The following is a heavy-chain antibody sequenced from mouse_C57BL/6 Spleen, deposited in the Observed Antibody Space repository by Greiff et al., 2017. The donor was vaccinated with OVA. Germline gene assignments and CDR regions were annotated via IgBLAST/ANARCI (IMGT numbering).Heavy chain of an antibody. CDR1: GYTFTSYW. CDR2: IYPSDRET. J-gene: IGHJ2*01. Sequence: QVQLQQPGAELVRPGSSVKLSCKASGYTFTSYWMDWVKQRPGQGLEWIGNIYPSDRETQYNQKFKDKATLTVDKSSSTAYMQLSSLTSEDSAVYYCARDSSGYAWYFDYWGQGTTLTVSS. CDR3: ARDSSGYAWYFDY. V-gene: IGHV1-61*01. D-gene: IGHD3-2*02.